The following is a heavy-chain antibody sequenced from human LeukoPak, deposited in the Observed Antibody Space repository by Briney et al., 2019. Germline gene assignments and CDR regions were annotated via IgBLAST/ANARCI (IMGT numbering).Heavy chain of an antibody. CDR1: GYTFTSYY. CDR2: INPSGGST. J-gene: IGHJ4*02. CDR3: ARDHYKGVVVAATPPDY. V-gene: IGHV1-46*01. Sequence: GASVKVSCKASGYTFTSYYMHWVRQAPGQGLEWMGIINPSGGSTSYAQKFQGRVTMTRDTSTSTVYMELSSLRSEDTAVYYCARDHYKGVVVAATPPDYWGQGTLVTVSS. D-gene: IGHD2-15*01.